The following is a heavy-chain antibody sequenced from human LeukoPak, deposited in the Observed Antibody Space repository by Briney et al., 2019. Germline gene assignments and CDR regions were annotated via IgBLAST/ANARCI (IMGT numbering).Heavy chain of an antibody. CDR3: ARDRPMGGSYDY. J-gene: IGHJ4*02. CDR1: GGSISSYY. CDR2: IYTSGST. Sequence: SETLSLTCTVSGGSISSYYWSWIRQPAGKGLEWIGRIYTSGSTNYNPSLKSRVTMSVDTSKNQFSLKLSSVTAADTAAYYCARDRPMGGSYDYWGQGTLVTVSS. V-gene: IGHV4-4*07. D-gene: IGHD1-26*01.